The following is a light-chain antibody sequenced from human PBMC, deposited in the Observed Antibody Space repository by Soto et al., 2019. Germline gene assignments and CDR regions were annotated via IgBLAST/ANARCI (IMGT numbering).Light chain of an antibody. V-gene: IGKV3-11*01. CDR2: DAS. J-gene: IGKJ4*01. Sequence: EIVLTQSPATLSLSPGERATLSCRASQSVSSYLAWYQQKPGQAPRLLIFDASNSASGIPTRFSGSGCGTNSSLIISRQPPEDFAVYFYQQRSHWPPLTFGGGTKVEIK. CDR3: QQRSHWPPLT. CDR1: QSVSSY.